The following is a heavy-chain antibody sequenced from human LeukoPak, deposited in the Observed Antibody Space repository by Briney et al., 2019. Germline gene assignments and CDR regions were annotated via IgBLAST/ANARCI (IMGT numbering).Heavy chain of an antibody. CDR3: ARIMPSFCSGGSCPSSFDY. CDR2: IRYDGSNK. J-gene: IGHJ4*02. CDR1: GFTFSSYG. Sequence: GGSLRLSCAASGFTFSSYGMHWVRQAPGKGLEWVAFIRYDGSNKYYADSVKGRFTISRDNSKNTLYLQMNSLRAEDTAVYYCARIMPSFCSGGSCPSSFDYWGQGTLVTVSS. D-gene: IGHD2-15*01. V-gene: IGHV3-30*02.